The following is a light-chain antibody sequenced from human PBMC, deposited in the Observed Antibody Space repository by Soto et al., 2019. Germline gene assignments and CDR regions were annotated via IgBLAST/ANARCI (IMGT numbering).Light chain of an antibody. CDR3: QQSDSTPIT. CDR2: AAS. J-gene: IGKJ5*01. Sequence: DIQIAHSPSSLPASAVDRVTMTFRASQDIRTSLNWYRQKPGKAPELLIYAASNLESGVPARFSGSGFGTDFVLTISSLQPEDFAIYYCQQSDSTPITFGQGTRLEIK. CDR1: QDIRTS. V-gene: IGKV1-39*01.